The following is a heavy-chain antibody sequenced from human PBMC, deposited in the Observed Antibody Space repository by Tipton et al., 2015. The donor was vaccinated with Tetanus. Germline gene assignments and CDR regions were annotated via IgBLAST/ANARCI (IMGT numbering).Heavy chain of an antibody. V-gene: IGHV1-46*01. CDR1: GYKFTYYS. Sequence: QLVQSGAEVKKPGASVKVSCEATGYKFTYYSIHWVRQAPGQGLEWVGMINPSGGSTRYTQKLRGRVSVTRDTSTNMFYLELSSLRPDDTAVYYCAKEFQLARIRLFDSWGQGTQVTASS. CDR2: INPSGGST. J-gene: IGHJ4*02. D-gene: IGHD5-18*01. CDR3: AKEFQLARIRLFDS.